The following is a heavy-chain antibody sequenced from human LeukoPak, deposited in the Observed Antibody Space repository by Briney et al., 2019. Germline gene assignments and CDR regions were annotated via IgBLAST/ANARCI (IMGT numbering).Heavy chain of an antibody. J-gene: IGHJ4*02. CDR3: ASDGYNYFEF. Sequence: GGSLRLACAASGLTSNYMSWVRQAPGKGLEWISLIYSDGSTTFYADSVKGRFTISRDNSKNTFYLQMNRLRPEDTAVYYCASDGYNYFEFWGQGTLVIVSS. CDR1: GLTSNY. V-gene: IGHV3-53*01. D-gene: IGHD5-24*01. CDR2: IYSDGSTT.